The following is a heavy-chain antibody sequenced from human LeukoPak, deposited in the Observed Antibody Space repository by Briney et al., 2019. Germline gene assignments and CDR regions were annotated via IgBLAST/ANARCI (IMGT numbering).Heavy chain of an antibody. CDR2: ISSSSSYI. CDR3: ARGLGTVTTFVDY. CDR1: GFTFSSYS. V-gene: IGHV3-21*01. J-gene: IGHJ4*02. Sequence: GGSLRLSCAASGFTFSSYSMNWVRQAPGKGLEWVSSISSSSSYIYYADSLKGRFTISRDNAKNSLYLQMNSLRAEDTAVYYCARGLGTVTTFVDYWGQGTLVTVSS. D-gene: IGHD4-17*01.